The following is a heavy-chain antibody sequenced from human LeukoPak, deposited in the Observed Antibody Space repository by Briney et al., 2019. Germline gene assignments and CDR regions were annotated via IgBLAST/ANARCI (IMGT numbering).Heavy chain of an antibody. J-gene: IGHJ4*02. CDR3: ARHAYSSSPVDY. CDR2: IYYSGST. Sequence: PSETLSLTCTVSGGSISNYYWSWIRQPPGKGLEWIGYIYYSGSTNYNPSLKSRVTISVDTSKNQFSLKLSSVTAADTAVYYCARHAYSSSPVDYWGQGTLVTVSS. CDR1: GGSISNYY. D-gene: IGHD6-13*01. V-gene: IGHV4-59*08.